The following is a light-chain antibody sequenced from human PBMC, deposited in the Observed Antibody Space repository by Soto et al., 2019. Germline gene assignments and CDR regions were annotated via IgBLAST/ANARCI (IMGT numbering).Light chain of an antibody. CDR3: SSYAGSSNYVV. CDR1: SSDVGGYSY. J-gene: IGLJ2*01. CDR2: EVS. Sequence: QSALTQPPSASGSPGQSVTISCTGTSSDVGGYSYVSWYQQHPGKAPKLMIYEVSKRPSGVPDRFSGSKSGNTASLTVSGLQAEDEGDYYCSSYAGSSNYVVFGGGTKLTVL. V-gene: IGLV2-8*01.